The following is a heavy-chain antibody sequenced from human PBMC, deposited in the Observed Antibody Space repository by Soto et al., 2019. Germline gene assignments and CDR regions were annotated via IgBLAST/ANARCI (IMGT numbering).Heavy chain of an antibody. Sequence: QITLKESGPTLVKPTQTLTLTCTFSGFSLSSSGVGVGWIRQPPGKALEWLALIYGDDGERYTPSLKTRLTITKDTSKNQVVLTMTNMDPVDTATYYCAHXXXDDYVWGSYKDAFDVWGQGTMVTVSS. CDR3: AHXXXDDYVWGSYKDAFDV. D-gene: IGHD3-16*01. J-gene: IGHJ3*01. V-gene: IGHV2-5*02. CDR1: GFSLSSSGVG. CDR2: IYGDDGE.